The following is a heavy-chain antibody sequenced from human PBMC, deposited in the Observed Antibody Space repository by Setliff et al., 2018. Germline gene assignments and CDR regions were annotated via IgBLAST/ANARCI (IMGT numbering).Heavy chain of an antibody. Sequence: SETLSLTCTVSGYSISSGYYWGWIRQPPGKGLEWIGSIYHSGSTYYNPSLKSRVTISVDTSKNQFSLKLSSVTAADTAVYYCARDHGRITMVRGVLWGQGTLVTVSS. CDR1: GYSISSGYY. J-gene: IGHJ4*02. CDR2: IYHSGST. D-gene: IGHD3-10*01. CDR3: ARDHGRITMVRGVL. V-gene: IGHV4-38-2*02.